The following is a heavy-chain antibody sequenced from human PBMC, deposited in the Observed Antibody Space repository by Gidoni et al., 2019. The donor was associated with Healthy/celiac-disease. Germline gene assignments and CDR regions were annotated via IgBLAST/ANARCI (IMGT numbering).Heavy chain of an antibody. CDR3: TRRGGYDFCSGYSPAWFDP. D-gene: IGHD3-3*01. J-gene: IGHJ5*02. CDR1: GLHFSGSA. Sequence: EVQLVESGGGLVQPGGSLKLSCAASGLHFSGSAMHCVRQASGKGLDWVGRIRSKAHSHGTAYAASVKGSFTISRDDSKTTAYLQMNSLKTEDTAVYYCTRRGGYDFCSGYSPAWFDPWGQGTLVTVSS. CDR2: IRSKAHSHGT. V-gene: IGHV3-73*02.